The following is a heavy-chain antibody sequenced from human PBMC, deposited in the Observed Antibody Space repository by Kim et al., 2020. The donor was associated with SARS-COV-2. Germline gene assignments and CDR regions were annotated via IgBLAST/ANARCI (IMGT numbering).Heavy chain of an antibody. CDR2: MNPNSGNT. V-gene: IGHV1-8*01. CDR3: ARGPGCISTSCPYYVDY. Sequence: ASVKVSCKASGYTFTSYDINWVRQATGQGLEWMGWMNPNSGNTGYAQKLQGRVTMTRNTSISTAYMELSSLRSEDTAVYYCARGPGCISTSCPYYVDYWGQGTLVTVSS. CDR1: GYTFTSYD. D-gene: IGHD2-2*01. J-gene: IGHJ4*02.